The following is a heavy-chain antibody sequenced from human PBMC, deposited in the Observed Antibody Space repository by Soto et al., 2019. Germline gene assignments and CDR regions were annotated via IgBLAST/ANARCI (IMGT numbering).Heavy chain of an antibody. J-gene: IGHJ4*02. V-gene: IGHV4-31*03. Sequence: QVQLQESGPGLVKPSQTLSLTCTVSGGSISSGGYYWSWIRQHPGKGLEWIGYIYYSGSTYYNPSLKSRVTISVDTSKNQFSLKLSSVTAAXTXXXXXXXXXXXXXXXFXYWGQGTLVTVSS. CDR2: IYYSGST. CDR3: XXXXXXXXXXFXY. CDR1: GGSISSGGYY.